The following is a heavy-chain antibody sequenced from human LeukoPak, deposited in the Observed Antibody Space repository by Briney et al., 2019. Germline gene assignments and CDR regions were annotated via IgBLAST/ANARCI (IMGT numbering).Heavy chain of an antibody. D-gene: IGHD3-22*01. J-gene: IGHJ3*02. CDR3: AKDHYYDSSGYYLDAFDI. CDR2: ISYDGSNK. CDR1: GFTFSSYA. Sequence: GRSLRLSCAASGFTFSSYAMHWVRQAPGKGLEWVAVISYDGSNKYYADSVKGRFTISRDNSKNTLYLQMNSLRAEDTAVYYCAKDHYYDSSGYYLDAFDIWGQGTMVTVSS. V-gene: IGHV3-30-3*01.